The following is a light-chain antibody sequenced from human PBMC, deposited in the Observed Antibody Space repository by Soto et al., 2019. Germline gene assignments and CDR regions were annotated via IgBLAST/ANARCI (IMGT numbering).Light chain of an antibody. CDR1: STDVGGYNY. CDR2: EVN. Sequence: QSFLAQPSSVSGSPGQSITISCTGTSTDVGGYNYVSWYQHHPGKGPKLIIYEVNNRPSGVSDRFSGSKSGNKASLTISNLEAEDESDYYCGSYTSTDTPSVFGTGTKVTVL. J-gene: IGLJ1*01. V-gene: IGLV2-14*01. CDR3: GSYTSTDTPSV.